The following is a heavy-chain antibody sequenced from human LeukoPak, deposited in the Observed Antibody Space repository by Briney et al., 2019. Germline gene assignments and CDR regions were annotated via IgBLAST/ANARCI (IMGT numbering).Heavy chain of an antibody. V-gene: IGHV3-7*01. CDR1: GFTVSSNY. J-gene: IGHJ5*02. CDR3: ARDVYCSGGSCYSGWFDP. Sequence: PGGSLRLSCAASGFTVSSNYMSWVRQASGKGLEWVANIKQDGSEKYYVDSVKGRFTISRDNAKNSLYLQMNSLRAEDTAVYYCARDVYCSGGSCYSGWFDPWGQGTLVTVSS. D-gene: IGHD2-15*01. CDR2: IKQDGSEK.